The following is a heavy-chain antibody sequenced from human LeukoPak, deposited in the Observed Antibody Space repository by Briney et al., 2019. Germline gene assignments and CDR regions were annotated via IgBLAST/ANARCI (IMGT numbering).Heavy chain of an antibody. CDR1: GGSFSGYY. V-gene: IGHV4-34*01. CDR2: IYHSGSA. Sequence: PSETLSLTCAVYGGSFSGYYWSWIRQPPGQGLEWIGEIYHSGSANYNPSLKSRVTISVDTSKNQFSLKLSSVTAADTAVYYCARTYYYGSGSYDYWGQGTLVTVSS. J-gene: IGHJ4*02. CDR3: ARTYYYGSGSYDY. D-gene: IGHD3-10*01.